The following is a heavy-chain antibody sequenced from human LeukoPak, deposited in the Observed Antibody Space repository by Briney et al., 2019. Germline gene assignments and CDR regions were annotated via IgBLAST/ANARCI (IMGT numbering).Heavy chain of an antibody. CDR2: ITHRGRT. Sequence: PSETLSLTCAVYGGSLSSFFWSWIRQPPGQGLEWIGEITHRGRTNYNPSLKGRVSISLDTSKNQFSLKLSSVTAADTAVYYCASVIFKAMDVWGKGTTVTVSS. V-gene: IGHV4-34*01. D-gene: IGHD3/OR15-3a*01. CDR3: ASVIFKAMDV. CDR1: GGSLSSFF. J-gene: IGHJ6*03.